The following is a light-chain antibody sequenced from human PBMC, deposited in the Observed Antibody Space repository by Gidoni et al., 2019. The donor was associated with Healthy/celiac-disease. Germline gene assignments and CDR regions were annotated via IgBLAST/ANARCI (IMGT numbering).Light chain of an antibody. J-gene: IGKJ1*01. CDR3: QQYGSSPGT. CDR1: QSVSSSY. V-gene: IGKV3-20*01. Sequence: EIVLTQPPGTLSLSPGERATLSGRASQSVSSSYLAWYQQKPGQAPRLLIYGASSRATGIPDRFSGSGSGTDFTLTISRLEPEDFAVYYCQQYGSSPGTFGQGTKVEIK. CDR2: GAS.